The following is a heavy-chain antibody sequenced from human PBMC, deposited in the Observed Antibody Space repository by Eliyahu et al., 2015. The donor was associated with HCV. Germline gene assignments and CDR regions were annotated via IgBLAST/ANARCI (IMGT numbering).Heavy chain of an antibody. CDR1: GFPFSNYW. J-gene: IGHJ5*02. V-gene: IGHV3-74*01. CDR3: ARGGLGNWFDP. D-gene: IGHD7-27*01. Sequence: EVQLVESGGGLVQPGGSLRLSCAASGFPFSNYWMHWVRQAPGKGLVWVSRTNSDGSSTSYADSVKGRFTISRDNAKNTLFLQMNSLRAEDTAVYYCARGGLGNWFDPWGQGTLVTVSS. CDR2: TNSDGSST.